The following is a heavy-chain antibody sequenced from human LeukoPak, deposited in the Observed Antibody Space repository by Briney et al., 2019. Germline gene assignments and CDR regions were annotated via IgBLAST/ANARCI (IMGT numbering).Heavy chain of an antibody. J-gene: IGHJ3*02. CDR3: AREYCGGDCRDAFDI. V-gene: IGHV4-30-2*01. CDR2: IYHSGST. Sequence: PSETLSLTCVVSGGSISSGGYSWSWIRQPPGKGLECIGYIYHSGSTYYNPSLKSRVTISVDRSKNQFSLKLSSVTAADTAVYYCAREYCGGDCRDAFDIWGQGTMVTVSS. D-gene: IGHD2-21*02. CDR1: GGSISSGGYS.